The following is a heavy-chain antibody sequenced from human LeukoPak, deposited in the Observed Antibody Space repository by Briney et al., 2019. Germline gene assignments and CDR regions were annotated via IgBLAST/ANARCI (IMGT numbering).Heavy chain of an antibody. J-gene: IGHJ6*02. CDR2: IKQDGSEK. Sequence: GALILSCAASGFTFSSYWMSWVRQAPGKGLEWVANIKQDGSEKYYVDSVKGRFTISRDNAKNSLYLQMNSLRAEDTAVYYCARDEGDSNGGLYYGMDVWGQGTTVTVSS. D-gene: IGHD2-21*02. CDR1: GFTFSSYW. CDR3: ARDEGDSNGGLYYGMDV. V-gene: IGHV3-7*01.